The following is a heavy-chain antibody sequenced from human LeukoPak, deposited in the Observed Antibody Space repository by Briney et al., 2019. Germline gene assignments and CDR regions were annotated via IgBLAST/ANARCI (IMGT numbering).Heavy chain of an antibody. D-gene: IGHD3-10*01. CDR1: GGTFSSYA. V-gene: IGHV1-69*04. CDR2: IIPILGIA. CDR3: ARDLWFGDRYYYGMDV. J-gene: IGHJ6*02. Sequence: GASVKVSCKASGGTFSSYAISWVRQAPGQELEWMGRIIPILGIANYAQKFQGRVTITADKSTSTAYMELSSLRSEDTAVYYCARDLWFGDRYYYGMDVWGQGTTVTVSS.